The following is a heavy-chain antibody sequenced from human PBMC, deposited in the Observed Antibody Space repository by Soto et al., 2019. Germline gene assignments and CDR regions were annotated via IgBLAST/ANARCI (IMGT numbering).Heavy chain of an antibody. Sequence: ASVKVSCKASGYTFTGYYMHWVRQAPGQGLEWMGWINPNSGGTNYAQKFQGWVTMTRDTSISTAYMELSRLRSDDTAVYYCARAQYYYDSSGYSLEFDSWGQGPLVTVSS. CDR2: INPNSGGT. J-gene: IGHJ4*02. V-gene: IGHV1-2*04. D-gene: IGHD3-22*01. CDR1: GYTFTGYY. CDR3: ARAQYYYDSSGYSLEFDS.